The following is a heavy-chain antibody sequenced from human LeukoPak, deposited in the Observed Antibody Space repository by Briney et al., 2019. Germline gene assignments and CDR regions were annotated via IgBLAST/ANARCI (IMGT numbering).Heavy chain of an antibody. CDR3: ARVPTAQPFDP. D-gene: IGHD4/OR15-4a*01. CDR2: ISAANGNT. J-gene: IGHJ5*02. Sequence: ASVKVSCKASGYTFNSYGYTWVRQAPGQGLEWMGWISAANGNTNYAQKVQGRVTMTTDTSTSTVYMELRSLRSNDTAVYYCARVPTAQPFDPWGQGTLVTVSS. CDR1: GYTFNSYG. V-gene: IGHV1-18*01.